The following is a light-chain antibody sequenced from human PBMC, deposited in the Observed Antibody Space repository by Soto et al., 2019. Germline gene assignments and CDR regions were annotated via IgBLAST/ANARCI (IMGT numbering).Light chain of an antibody. CDR1: SSDVGGFNY. CDR3: CSYAGTYTLV. CDR2: DVS. V-gene: IGLV2-11*01. Sequence: QSALTQPRSVSGSPGQSVTISCTGTSSDVGGFNYVSWYQNHPGKAPKLMIYDVSKRPSGVPDRFSGSKSGNTASLTISGLQAEDEADYYCCSYAGTYTLVFGGGTKVTVL. J-gene: IGLJ2*01.